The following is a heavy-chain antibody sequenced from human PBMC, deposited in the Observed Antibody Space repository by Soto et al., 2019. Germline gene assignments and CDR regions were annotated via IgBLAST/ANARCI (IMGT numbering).Heavy chain of an antibody. CDR3: TNDRSAGCGGACPFDY. D-gene: IGHD2-21*02. V-gene: IGHV3-30*18. CDR2: ISPDGTED. Sequence: QVQLVESGGGVVQPGRSLRLSCAASGFTFSSHGMHWVRQAPGKGLEWLSVISPDGTEDYYADSVRGRFTISRDNSNNPLYLQMNSLRPEDTAVYYCTNDRSAGCGGACPFDYWGQGSLVSVSS. CDR1: GFTFSSHG. J-gene: IGHJ4*02.